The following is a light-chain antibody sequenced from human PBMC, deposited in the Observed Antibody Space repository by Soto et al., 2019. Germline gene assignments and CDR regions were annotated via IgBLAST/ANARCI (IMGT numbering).Light chain of an antibody. V-gene: IGLV1-40*01. J-gene: IGLJ1*01. CDR3: QSFDGNLTGCV. CDR1: STNIGAGYG. CDR2: GGT. Sequence: QSVLTQPPSVSGAPGQRVSISCTGSSTNIGAGYGVLWYQQRPGTAPKLLTVGGTIRPSGVPDPFSASTSGTSASQVITRLKDEDKAAYYCQSFDGNLTGCVVGTGTKVTV.